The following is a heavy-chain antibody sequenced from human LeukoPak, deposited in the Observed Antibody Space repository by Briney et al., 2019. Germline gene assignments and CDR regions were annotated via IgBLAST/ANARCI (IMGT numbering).Heavy chain of an antibody. Sequence: GGSLRLSRAASGFTFSSYSMNWVRQAPGKGLEWVSSISSRSSYIHYADSVKGRFTISRDNAKNSLYLQMNSLRAEDTAVYYCARGLSYGSGSSWGQGTLVIVSS. CDR1: GFTFSSYS. V-gene: IGHV3-21*01. J-gene: IGHJ5*02. D-gene: IGHD3-10*01. CDR2: ISSRSSYI. CDR3: ARGLSYGSGSS.